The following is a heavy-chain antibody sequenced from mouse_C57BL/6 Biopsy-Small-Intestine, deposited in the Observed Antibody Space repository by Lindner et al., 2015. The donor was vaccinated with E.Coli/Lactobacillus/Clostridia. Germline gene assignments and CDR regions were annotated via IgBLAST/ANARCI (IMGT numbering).Heavy chain of an antibody. CDR2: IRSKSSNYAT. J-gene: IGHJ1*03. CDR1: GFTFNTYA. CDR3: VREVTTVVERYFDV. D-gene: IGHD1-1*01. V-gene: IGHV10-3*01. Sequence: VQLQESGGGLVQPKGSLKLSCAASGFTFNTYAMHWVRQAPGKGLGWVARIRSKSSNYATYYADSVKDRFTISRDDSQSMLYLQMNNLKTEDTAMYYCVREVTTVVERYFDVWGTGTTVTVSS.